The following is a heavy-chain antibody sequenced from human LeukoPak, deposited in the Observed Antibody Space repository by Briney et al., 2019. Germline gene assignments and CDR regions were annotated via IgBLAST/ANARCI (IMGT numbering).Heavy chain of an antibody. J-gene: IGHJ4*02. CDR1: GYTFTGYY. D-gene: IGHD3-10*01. Sequence: ASVKVSCKASGYTFTGYYMHWVRQAPGQGLEWMGWINPNSGGTNHAQKFQGRVTMTRDTSISTAYMELSRLRSDDTAVYYCATLRPITMVRGAFDYWGQGTLVTVSS. CDR2: INPNSGGT. CDR3: ATLRPITMVRGAFDY. V-gene: IGHV1-2*02.